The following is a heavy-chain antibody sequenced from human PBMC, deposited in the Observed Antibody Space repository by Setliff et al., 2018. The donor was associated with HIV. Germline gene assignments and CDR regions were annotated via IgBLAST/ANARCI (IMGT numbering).Heavy chain of an antibody. Sequence: ASVKVSCKTSGYTFTSCFMHWVRQAPEQGLEYMGIINPSDGTTDYTQKCQDRVTMTSDTSTSTVYMELRSLRSEDTAIYYCVKEYHTEVTDTRVANYFDYWGQGTLVTVSS. CDR3: VKEYHTEVTDTRVANYFDY. J-gene: IGHJ4*02. D-gene: IGHD4-4*01. CDR2: INPSDGTT. CDR1: GYTFTSCF. V-gene: IGHV1-46*01.